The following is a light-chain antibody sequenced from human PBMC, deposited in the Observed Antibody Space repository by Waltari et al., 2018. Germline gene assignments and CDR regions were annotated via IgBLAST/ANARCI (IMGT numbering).Light chain of an antibody. V-gene: IGLV1-44*01. CDR2: ANN. J-gene: IGLJ2*01. CDR1: NSNIGTKT. Sequence: QSVLTQPPSASGTPGQRVTFSCSGSNSNIGTKTVNWYQQLSGTAPKLLIYANNQRPSGVPDRFSGSKSDTSASLVISGLQSEDEADYYCAAWDDSLRSVLFGGGTKLTVL. CDR3: AAWDDSLRSVL.